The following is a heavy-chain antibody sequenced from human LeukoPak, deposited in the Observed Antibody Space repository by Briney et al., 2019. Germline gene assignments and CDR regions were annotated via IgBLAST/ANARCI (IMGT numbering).Heavy chain of an antibody. D-gene: IGHD3-10*01. J-gene: IGHJ3*02. V-gene: IGHV1-2*02. Sequence: ASVKVSCKASGYTFTGYCMHWVRQAPGQGLEWMGWINPNSGGTNYAQKFQGRVTMTRGTSISTAYMELSRLRSDDTAVYYCARATTMVRGVIIDDAFDIWGQGAMVTVSS. CDR2: INPNSGGT. CDR1: GYTFTGYC. CDR3: ARATTMVRGVIIDDAFDI.